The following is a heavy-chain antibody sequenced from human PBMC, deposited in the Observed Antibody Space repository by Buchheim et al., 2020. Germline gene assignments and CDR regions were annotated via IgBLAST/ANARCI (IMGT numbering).Heavy chain of an antibody. CDR2: ISTSSTDT. CDR3: ARYFGAGSSYGMDV. D-gene: IGHD3-10*01. V-gene: IGHV3-11*05. J-gene: IGHJ6*02. Sequence: QVQLVESGGGLVKPGGSLRLSCAASGFTFSDFYMTWIRQAPGKGLEWVSYISTSSTDTDFADSVKGRFTISRDNDNNSTYWQMNSLRAEDTAVYYCARYFGAGSSYGMDVWGQGTT. CDR1: GFTFSDFY.